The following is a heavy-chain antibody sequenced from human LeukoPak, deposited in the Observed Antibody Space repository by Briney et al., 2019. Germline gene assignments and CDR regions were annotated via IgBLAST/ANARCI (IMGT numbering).Heavy chain of an antibody. CDR1: GGSISSYY. V-gene: IGHV4-4*07. CDR3: ARMYSGTYGGIDY. CDR2: VYSSGST. J-gene: IGHJ4*02. D-gene: IGHD1-26*01. Sequence: SETLSLTCTVSGGSISSYYWSWIRKPAGEGLEWIGRVYSSGSTNYNPSLKSRVTMSVGTPKNQFSLKLTSVTAADTGVYYCARMYSGTYGGIDYWGQGALVTVSS.